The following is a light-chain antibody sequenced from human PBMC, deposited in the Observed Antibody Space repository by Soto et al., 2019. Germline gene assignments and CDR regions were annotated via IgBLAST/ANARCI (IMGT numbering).Light chain of an antibody. V-gene: IGLV2-14*01. CDR1: MRDVGAYNL. Sequence: QSVLTQPASVSGSAGQSITISCSGTMRDVGAYNLVSWYQQHPGTAPKLIIYEVRNRPSGISSRFSGSRSGNTASLTISGLQPEDEGDYYCSAYTSSSTLEFG. CDR3: SAYTSSSTLE. J-gene: IGLJ3*02. CDR2: EVR.